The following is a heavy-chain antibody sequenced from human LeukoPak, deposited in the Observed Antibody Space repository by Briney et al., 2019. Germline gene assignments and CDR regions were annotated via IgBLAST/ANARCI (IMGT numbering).Heavy chain of an antibody. CDR2: ISYDGSNK. D-gene: IGHD6-19*01. J-gene: IGHJ4*02. Sequence: GGSLRLSCAASGFSFSGHAMHWVRQAPGKGLEWVTVISYDGSNKYYADSVKGRFTISRDNSKNTLYLQMNSVRAEDTAVYYCARDPLDRSGWSSIFDYWVQGALVSVSS. CDR1: GFSFSGHA. V-gene: IGHV3-30-3*01. CDR3: ARDPLDRSGWSSIFDY.